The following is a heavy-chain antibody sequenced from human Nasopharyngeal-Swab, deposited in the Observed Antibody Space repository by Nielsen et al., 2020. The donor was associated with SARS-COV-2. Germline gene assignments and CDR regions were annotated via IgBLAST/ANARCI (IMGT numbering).Heavy chain of an antibody. CDR1: GASISSSINY. V-gene: IGHV4-39*07. Sequence: SATLSLTCTVSGASISSSINYWGWIRQSPQKGLEWIGTVSYSGTANYNPSLNSRVTISVDTSKNQFSLKLISVTAADTAVYYCARDESGDYLGLPFDYWGQGTLVTVSS. CDR2: VSYSGTA. CDR3: ARDESGDYLGLPFDY. J-gene: IGHJ4*02. D-gene: IGHD4-17*01.